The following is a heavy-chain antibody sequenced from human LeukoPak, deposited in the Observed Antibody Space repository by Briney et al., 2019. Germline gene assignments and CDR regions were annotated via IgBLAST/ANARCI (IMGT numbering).Heavy chain of an antibody. CDR2: INHCGST. CDR3: ARLSGWYPDY. J-gene: IGHJ4*02. Sequence: SDTLSLTCAVCGGSLSCYYWSWIRQPPGKGREWIGEINHCGSTNYNPSLKSRVTISVDTSKNQFSLKLSSVTAADTAVYYCARLSGWYPDYWGQGTLASVSS. V-gene: IGHV4-34*01. D-gene: IGHD6-19*01. CDR1: GGSLSCYY.